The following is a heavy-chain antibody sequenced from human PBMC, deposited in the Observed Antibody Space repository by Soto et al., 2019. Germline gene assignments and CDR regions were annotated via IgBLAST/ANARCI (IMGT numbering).Heavy chain of an antibody. D-gene: IGHD1-7*01. J-gene: IGHJ5*02. Sequence: KPSETLSLTCTVSGGSISSYYWSWIRQPPGKGLEWIGYIYYSGSTNYNPSLKSRVTISVDTSKNQFSLKLSSVTAADTAVYYCARGLNWNYDGFDPWGQGTLVTVSS. CDR2: IYYSGST. V-gene: IGHV4-59*01. CDR3: ARGLNWNYDGFDP. CDR1: GGSISSYY.